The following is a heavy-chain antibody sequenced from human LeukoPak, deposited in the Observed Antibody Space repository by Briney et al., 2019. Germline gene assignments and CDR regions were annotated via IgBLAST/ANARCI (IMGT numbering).Heavy chain of an antibody. V-gene: IGHV3-23*01. CDR3: ARGYNYGAYYYYMDV. CDR1: GFTFSNYA. D-gene: IGHD1-1*01. J-gene: IGHJ6*03. Sequence: GGSLRLSCAASGFTFSNYAMSWVRQAPGKGLEWVSSINGRGGSTYYADSVKGRFTISRDNAKNSLSLQMNSLRADDTTLYYCARGYNYGAYYYYMDVWGKGTTVTISS. CDR2: INGRGGST.